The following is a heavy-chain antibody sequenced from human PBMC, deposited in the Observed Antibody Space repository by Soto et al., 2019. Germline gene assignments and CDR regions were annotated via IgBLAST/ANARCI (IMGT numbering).Heavy chain of an antibody. CDR1: GFTSDDYA. Sequence: EVQLVESGGGLVQPGRSLRLSCAASGFTSDDYAMHWVRQAPGKGLEWVSGISWNSGSIGYADSVKGRFTISRDNAKNSLYLQMNSLRAEDTALYYCAKDIFCRGGSCYGGSDAFDIWGQGTMVTVSS. CDR2: ISWNSGSI. J-gene: IGHJ3*02. V-gene: IGHV3-9*02. D-gene: IGHD2-15*01. CDR3: AKDIFCRGGSCYGGSDAFDI.